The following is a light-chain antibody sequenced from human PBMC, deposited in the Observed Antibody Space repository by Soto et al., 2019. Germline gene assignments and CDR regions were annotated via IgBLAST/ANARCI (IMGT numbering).Light chain of an antibody. Sequence: EFVLTQSPGTLSLSPGERATLSCRASQSLNSAYLAWYQQKPGQAPRLLIYGASNNLAGIPDRFSGSGSGTDFTLSISRLEPEDFAFYYCQKYGSSPRFGQGTKVE. CDR3: QKYGSSPR. V-gene: IGKV3-20*01. CDR2: GAS. CDR1: QSLNSAY. J-gene: IGKJ1*01.